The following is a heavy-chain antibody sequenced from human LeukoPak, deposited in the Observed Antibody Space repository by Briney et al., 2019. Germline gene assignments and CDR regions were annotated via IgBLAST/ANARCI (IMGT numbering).Heavy chain of an antibody. CDR2: INNVASHI. CDR3: ARAGMPSPYYYDSSGSPGFDP. CDR1: GFTFSSSA. J-gene: IGHJ5*02. V-gene: IGHV3-21*01. D-gene: IGHD3-22*01. Sequence: AGGSLRLSCAASGFTFSSSAMNWVRQAPGKGLEWVSSINNVASHIYYAHSVKGRFTISRDNAKNSLYLQMNSLSDEDTAVYYCARAGMPSPYYYDSSGSPGFDPWGQGTLVTVSS.